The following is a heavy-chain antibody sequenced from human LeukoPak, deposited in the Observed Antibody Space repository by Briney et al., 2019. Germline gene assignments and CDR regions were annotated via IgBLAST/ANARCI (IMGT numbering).Heavy chain of an antibody. CDR3: ARDKTSGISGPFDS. J-gene: IGHJ5*01. Sequence: GRSLRLSCAASRFTFDDYAMHWVRQAPGKGLEWVSGIRWNSGRIVYAGSVKGRFTMSRDNAKNSLYLQMNSLRAEDTAFYYCARDKTSGISGPFDSWGQGTLVIVS. CDR2: IRWNSGRI. D-gene: IGHD6-13*01. V-gene: IGHV3-9*01. CDR1: RFTFDDYA.